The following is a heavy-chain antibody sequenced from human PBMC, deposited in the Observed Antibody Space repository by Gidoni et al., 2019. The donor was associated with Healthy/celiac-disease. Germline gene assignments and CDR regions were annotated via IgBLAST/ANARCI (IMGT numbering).Heavy chain of an antibody. D-gene: IGHD3-22*01. CDR3: ARTVTMIYYFDY. CDR1: GGTFSSYA. CDR2: IIPSCGTA. Sequence: QVQLVQSGAEVKKPGSSVKVSCKASGGTFSSYAISWVRQAPGQGLEWMGGIIPSCGTANYAQKCQGRVTITADESTSTAYMELSSLRSEDTAVYYCARTVTMIYYFDYWGQGTLVTVSS. J-gene: IGHJ4*02. V-gene: IGHV1-69*01.